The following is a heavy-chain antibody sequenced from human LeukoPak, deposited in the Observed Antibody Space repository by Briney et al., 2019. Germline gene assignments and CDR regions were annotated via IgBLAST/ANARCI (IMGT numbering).Heavy chain of an antibody. CDR2: IRSKTYGGTA. Sequence: PGRSLTLSCRASGFSVGDYAMSWVRQAPGKGLECVGFIRSKTYGGTADYAASVEGRFTISRDDSNNIVYLQMNSLKTEDTAVYYCTRGLEGFTAYDDFWGQGTLVTVSS. V-gene: IGHV3-49*04. D-gene: IGHD5-12*01. J-gene: IGHJ4*02. CDR3: TRGLEGFTAYDDF. CDR1: GFSVGDYA.